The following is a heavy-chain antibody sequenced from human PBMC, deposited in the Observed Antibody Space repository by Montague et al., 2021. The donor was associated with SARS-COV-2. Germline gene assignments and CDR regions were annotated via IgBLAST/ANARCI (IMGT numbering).Heavy chain of an antibody. CDR1: GGSISSSNW. D-gene: IGHD3-22*01. CDR2: IYHSGST. V-gene: IGHV4-4*02. CDR3: ARRVSRVTMIVVVAYFDY. Sequence: SETLSLTCAVSGGSISSSNWWSWVRRPPGKGLEWIGEIYHSGSTNYNPSLKSRVTISVDKSKNQFSLKLSSVTAADTAVYYCARRVSRVTMIVVVAYFDYWGQGTLVTVSS. J-gene: IGHJ4*02.